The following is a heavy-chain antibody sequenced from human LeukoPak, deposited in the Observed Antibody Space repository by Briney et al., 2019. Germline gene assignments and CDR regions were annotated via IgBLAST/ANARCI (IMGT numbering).Heavy chain of an antibody. D-gene: IGHD3-10*01. CDR3: ARAGELLWFGERHSFVY. J-gene: IGHJ4*02. Sequence: PSETLSLTCTVSGGSISSYYWSWIRQPPGKGLEWIGYIYYSGSTNYNPSLKSRVTISVDTSKNQFSLKLSSVTAADTAVYYCARAGELLWFGERHSFVYWGQGTLVTVSS. CDR1: GGSISSYY. V-gene: IGHV4-59*01. CDR2: IYYSGST.